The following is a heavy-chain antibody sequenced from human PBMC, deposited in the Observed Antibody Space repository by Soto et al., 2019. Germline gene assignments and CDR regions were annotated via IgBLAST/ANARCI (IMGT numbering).Heavy chain of an antibody. CDR1: GFTFDAYT. D-gene: IGHD6-6*01. V-gene: IGHV3-43*01. CDR3: TKVWYTYSSASETLFDY. Sequence: EVQLVESGGVVVQPGGSLRLSCAASGFTFDAYTMHWVRQAPGKGLEWVSLISWGSPYPYYADSVKGRFTISRDNGQNSLYRQMNSLRTEDTALYYWTKVWYTYSSASETLFDYWGQGTLVTVSS. J-gene: IGHJ4*02. CDR2: ISWGSPYP.